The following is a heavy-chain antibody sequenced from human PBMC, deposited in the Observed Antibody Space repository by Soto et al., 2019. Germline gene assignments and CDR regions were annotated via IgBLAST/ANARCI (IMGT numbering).Heavy chain of an antibody. J-gene: IGHJ4*02. D-gene: IGHD5-12*01. CDR1: GGSLSGYY. Sequence: QVQLQQWGAGLLKPSETLSLNCAVTGGSLSGYYWSWIRQPPGKGLEWIGEVKDSGHTNYSPSLRGRDTISSDPSNTQFSLRLNSVTAVDTGVYYCSRGQEGVVATHWDQGSLVTVSS. V-gene: IGHV4-34*01. CDR2: VKDSGHT. CDR3: SRGQEGVVATH.